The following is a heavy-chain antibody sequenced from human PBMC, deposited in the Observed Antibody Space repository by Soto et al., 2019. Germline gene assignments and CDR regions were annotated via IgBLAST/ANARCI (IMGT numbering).Heavy chain of an antibody. CDR3: ARIGNPDASLYFDY. V-gene: IGHV4-31*03. J-gene: IGHJ4*02. CDR1: GGSISVGVYY. CDR2: TYYTGST. Sequence: QVQLQESGPGLVKPSQTLSLTCTVSGGSISVGVYYWNWIRQLPGKGPEWIGYTYYTGSTYYNPSLESRVTKSVAPSKNQFSLRLSSVTAADTAVYYCARIGNPDASLYFDYWGQGTLVTVSS. D-gene: IGHD2-2*01.